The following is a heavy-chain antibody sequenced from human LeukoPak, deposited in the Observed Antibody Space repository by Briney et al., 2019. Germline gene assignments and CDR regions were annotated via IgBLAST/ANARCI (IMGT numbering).Heavy chain of an antibody. J-gene: IGHJ4*02. V-gene: IGHV4-61*02. CDR3: ARSVHISAPFDV. D-gene: IGHD2-21*01. CDR2: IYTSGST. Sequence: SQTLSLTCTVSGGSISSGSYYWSWIRQPAGKGLEWIGRIYTSGSTNYNPSLKSRVTISVDTSKNQFSLKLSSVTAADTAVYYCARSVHISAPFDVWGQGTLVTVSS. CDR1: GGSISSGSYY.